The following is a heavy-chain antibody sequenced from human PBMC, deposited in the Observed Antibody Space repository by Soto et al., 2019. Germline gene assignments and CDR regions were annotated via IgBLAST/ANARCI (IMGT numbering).Heavy chain of an antibody. D-gene: IGHD3-10*01. Sequence: LRLSCTATGFTFGDYAMSWVRQAPGKGLEWVGFIRSKAYGGTTEYAASVKGRFTISRDDSKSIAYLQMNSLRVEDTAVYYCVKDMVRGLIIFGFGDGMDVWGQGTTVTVSS. CDR3: VKDMVRGLIIFGFGDGMDV. V-gene: IGHV3-49*04. CDR2: IRSKAYGGTT. CDR1: GFTFGDYA. J-gene: IGHJ6*02.